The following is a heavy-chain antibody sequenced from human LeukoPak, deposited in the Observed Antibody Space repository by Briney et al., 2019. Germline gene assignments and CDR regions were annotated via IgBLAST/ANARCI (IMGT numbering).Heavy chain of an antibody. CDR1: GGSISSASYY. CDR3: AREGGPLWFGELLLGWFDP. V-gene: IGHV4-61*02. CDR2: IYTSGST. D-gene: IGHD3-10*01. J-gene: IGHJ5*02. Sequence: SETLSLTCTVSGGSISSASYYWSWIRQPAGKGLQWIGRIYTSGSTYYNPSLKSRFTISVDTSKNQFSLKLSSVTAADTAVYYCAREGGPLWFGELLLGWFDPWGQGTLVTVSS.